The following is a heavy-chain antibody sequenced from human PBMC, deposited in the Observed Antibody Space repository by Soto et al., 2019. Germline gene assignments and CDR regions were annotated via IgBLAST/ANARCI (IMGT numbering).Heavy chain of an antibody. J-gene: IGHJ4*02. CDR3: ARPGSHPAQHFVS. CDR1: GGSISSYY. CDR2: IYHSGST. D-gene: IGHD2-2*01. Sequence: PSETLSLTCTVSGGSISSYYWSWIRQPPGKGLEWIGYIYHSGSTNYNPSLKSRVTISVDTSKNQFSLKLSSVTAADTAVYYCARPGSHPAQHFVSWGQGSQV. V-gene: IGHV4-59*08.